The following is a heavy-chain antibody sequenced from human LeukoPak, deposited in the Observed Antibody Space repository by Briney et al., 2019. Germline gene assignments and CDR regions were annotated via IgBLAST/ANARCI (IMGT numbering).Heavy chain of an antibody. J-gene: IGHJ3*02. V-gene: IGHV4-39*07. D-gene: IGHD2-21*02. CDR3: ASGSVIYCGGDCPDASDI. CDR1: GGSISSSNYY. CDR2: IYYSGNT. Sequence: KSSETLSLTCSVSGGSISSSNYYWGWIRQPPGKGLEWIGNIYYSGNTYYNPSLKSRITISIDTSKSQFSLKLSSVTAADTALYYCASGSVIYCGGDCPDASDIWGQGTMVTVSS.